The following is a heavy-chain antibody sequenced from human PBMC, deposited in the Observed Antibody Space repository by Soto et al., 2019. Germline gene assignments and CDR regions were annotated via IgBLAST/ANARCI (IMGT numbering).Heavy chain of an antibody. V-gene: IGHV4-59*01. CDR2: IYYRGST. J-gene: IGHJ5*02. CDR1: GGSISSYY. D-gene: IGHD6-19*01. CDR3: ARGGSGWYYNWFDP. Sequence: PSETLSLTCTVSGGSISSYYWSWIRQPPGKGLEWIGYIYYRGSTNYNPSLKSRVTISVDTSKNQFSLKLSSVTAADTAVYYCARGGSGWYYNWFDPWGQGTLVTVSS.